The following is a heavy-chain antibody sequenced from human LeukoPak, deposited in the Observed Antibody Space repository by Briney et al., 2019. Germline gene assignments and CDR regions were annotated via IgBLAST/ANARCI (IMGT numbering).Heavy chain of an antibody. J-gene: IGHJ4*02. CDR3: ARRVYGTSFDY. CDR1: GLTFSSYW. Sequence: GGSLRLSCAASGLTFSSYWMSWVRQAPGKGLEWVANIKRDGSEKYYVDSVKGRFTISRDNAKNSLYLQMNSLRAEDTAVYYCARRVYGTSFDYGGQGPLVTVPS. V-gene: IGHV3-7*01. D-gene: IGHD3-10*01. CDR2: IKRDGSEK.